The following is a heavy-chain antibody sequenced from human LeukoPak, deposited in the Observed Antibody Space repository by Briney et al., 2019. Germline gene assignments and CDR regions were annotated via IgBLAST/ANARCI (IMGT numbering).Heavy chain of an antibody. Sequence: GGSLRLSCAASGLTFSDEYMSWIRQAPGKGLEWVSYISNSGSYTNYADSVKGRFTISRDNAKNSLYLQMNSLRAEDTAVYYCARSRGAGPGAYFDYWGQGTLITVSS. D-gene: IGHD6-19*01. CDR3: ARSRGAGPGAYFDY. J-gene: IGHJ4*02. CDR2: ISNSGSYT. CDR1: GLTFSDEY. V-gene: IGHV3-11*03.